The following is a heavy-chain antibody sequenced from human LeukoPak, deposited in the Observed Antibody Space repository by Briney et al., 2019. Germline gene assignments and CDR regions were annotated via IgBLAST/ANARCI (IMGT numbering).Heavy chain of an antibody. CDR1: GFTFSSYA. J-gene: IGHJ4*02. D-gene: IGHD2-2*01. Sequence: PGGSLRLSCAASGFTFSSYAMSWVRQAPGKGLEWVSAISGSGGSTYYADSVKGRFTISRDNSKNTLYLQMNSLRAEDTAVYYCAKLDFYCSSTSCQFDYWGQGALVTVSS. CDR2: ISGSGGST. V-gene: IGHV3-23*01. CDR3: AKLDFYCSSTSCQFDY.